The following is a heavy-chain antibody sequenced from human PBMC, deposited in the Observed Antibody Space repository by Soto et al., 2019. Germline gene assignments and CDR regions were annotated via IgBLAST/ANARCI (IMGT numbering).Heavy chain of an antibody. V-gene: IGHV3-30-3*01. J-gene: IGHJ6*02. CDR2: ISYDGSNK. D-gene: IGHD3-3*01. CDR3: ARNLYYYDFWSGPLSTYGTDV. Sequence: GGSLRLSCAASEGTFSRYDRRWVRQAPGKGLEWVAVISYDGSNKYYADSVKGRFTISRDNSKNTLYLQMNSLRAEDTAVYYCARNLYYYDFWSGPLSTYGTDVWGQGTTVTVSS. CDR1: EGTFSRYD.